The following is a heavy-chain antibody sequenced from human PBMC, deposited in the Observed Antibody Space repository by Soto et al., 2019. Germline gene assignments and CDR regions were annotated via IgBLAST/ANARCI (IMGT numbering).Heavy chain of an antibody. Sequence: PGGSLRLSCAASGFTFSNYWMNWVRQAPGKGLEWVANIKQDESERNHVDSVKGRFTISRDNTKNSLYLQMNSLRVDDTAVYYCACDYDTAWSGFFQHLGQGTLVTVSS. V-gene: IGHV3-7*05. CDR3: ACDYDTAWSGFFQH. D-gene: IGHD3-16*01. CDR1: GFTFSNYW. J-gene: IGHJ1*01. CDR2: IKQDESER.